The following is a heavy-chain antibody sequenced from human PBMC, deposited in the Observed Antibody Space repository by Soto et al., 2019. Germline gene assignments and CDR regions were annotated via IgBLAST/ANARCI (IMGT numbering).Heavy chain of an antibody. CDR2: TYYRSKWYY. Sequence: PSQTLSLTCAITGDSVSSNSAGWSWVRQSPPRGLEWLGRTYYRSKWYYEYAVSVRGRITINPDTSKNQYSLQLNSVTPEDTAVYLCARGEQYSGRIFDYWGQGTLVTVSS. CDR1: GDSVSSNSAG. V-gene: IGHV6-1*01. CDR3: ARGEQYSGRIFDY. J-gene: IGHJ4*01. D-gene: IGHD1-26*01.